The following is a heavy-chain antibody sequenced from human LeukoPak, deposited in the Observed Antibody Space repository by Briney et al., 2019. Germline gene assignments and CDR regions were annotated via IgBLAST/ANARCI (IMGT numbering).Heavy chain of an antibody. CDR2: IYTSGST. J-gene: IGHJ3*02. CDR3: ARDQRYYGSGSYDAFDI. D-gene: IGHD3-10*01. Sequence: PSETLSLTCTVSGGSISSYYWSWIRQPAGKGLEWIGRIYTSGSTNYNPSLKSRVTMSVDSSKNQFSLKLSSVTAADTAVYYCARDQRYYGSGSYDAFDIWGQGTMVTVSS. CDR1: GGSISSYY. V-gene: IGHV4-4*07.